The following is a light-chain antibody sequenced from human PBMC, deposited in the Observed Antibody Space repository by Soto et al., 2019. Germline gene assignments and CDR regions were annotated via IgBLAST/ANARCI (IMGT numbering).Light chain of an antibody. CDR1: QDISNY. Sequence: DIQMTQSPSSLSASVGDRVTITCQASQDISNYLNWYQQKPGKAPKLLIYDASNLETGVPSRFSGSGSGTDLTFTISRLQPEDIATYYCQQYDNLPITFCQGTRLEIK. CDR3: QQYDNLPIT. J-gene: IGKJ5*01. V-gene: IGKV1-33*01. CDR2: DAS.